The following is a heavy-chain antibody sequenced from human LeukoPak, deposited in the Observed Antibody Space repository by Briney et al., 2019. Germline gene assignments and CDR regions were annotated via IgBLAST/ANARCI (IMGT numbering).Heavy chain of an antibody. CDR3: AIGPHIVGATGFDY. CDR1: GFTVSSNY. CDR2: IYSGGST. Sequence: PGGSLRLSCAASGFTVSSNYMSWVRQAPGKGLEWVSVIYSGGSTYYADSVKGRFTISRDNSKNTLYLQMNSLRAEDTAVYYCAIGPHIVGATGFDYWGQGTLVTVSS. J-gene: IGHJ4*02. V-gene: IGHV3-66*01. D-gene: IGHD1-26*01.